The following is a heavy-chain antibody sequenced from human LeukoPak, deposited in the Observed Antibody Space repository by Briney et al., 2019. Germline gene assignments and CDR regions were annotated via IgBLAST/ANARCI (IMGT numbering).Heavy chain of an antibody. CDR1: GFTFGDYA. Sequence: PGGSLRLSCTASGFTFGDYAMSWFRQAPGKGLEWVGFIRSKAYGGTTEYAASVKGRFTISRDDSKNTAYLQMDSLKTEDTAVYYCTGNYYGSGSYADFDYWGQGTLVTVSS. CDR2: IRSKAYGGTT. V-gene: IGHV3-49*03. J-gene: IGHJ4*02. D-gene: IGHD3-10*01. CDR3: TGNYYGSGSYADFDY.